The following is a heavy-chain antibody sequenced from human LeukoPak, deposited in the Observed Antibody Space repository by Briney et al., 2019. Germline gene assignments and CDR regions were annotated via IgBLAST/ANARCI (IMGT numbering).Heavy chain of an antibody. CDR3: ARLARPDTSGYYHFDY. V-gene: IGHV4-59*01. J-gene: IGHJ4*02. Sequence: PSESLSLTCTVSGGSLSNYYWTWIRQPPGKGLEWIGFIYYSGTTNYNPSLNSRVTISVDTSKNQFSLKLTSVTAADTAVYYCARLARPDTSGYYHFDYWGQGTLVTVSS. CDR2: IYYSGTT. D-gene: IGHD3-22*01. CDR1: GGSLSNYY.